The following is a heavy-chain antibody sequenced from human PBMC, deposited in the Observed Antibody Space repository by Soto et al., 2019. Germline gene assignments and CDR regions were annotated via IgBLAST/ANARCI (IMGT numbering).Heavy chain of an antibody. J-gene: IGHJ5*02. CDR1: GGSISSGDYY. CDR3: VIAMVVNQNWFDP. Sequence: QVQLQESGPGLVKPSQTLSLTCTVSGGSISSGDYYWSWIRQPPGKGLECIGYIYYSGSTYYNPSLKSRVTISVDTSKNQFSLKLSSVTAADTAVYYFVIAMVVNQNWFDPWGQGTLVTVSS. CDR2: IYYSGST. D-gene: IGHD3-10*01. V-gene: IGHV4-30-4*01.